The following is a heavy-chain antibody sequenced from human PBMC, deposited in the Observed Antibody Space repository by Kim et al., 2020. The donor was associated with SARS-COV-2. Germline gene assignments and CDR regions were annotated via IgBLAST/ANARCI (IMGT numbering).Heavy chain of an antibody. J-gene: IGHJ4*02. V-gene: IGHV4-61*02. D-gene: IGHD3-22*01. Sequence: SETLSLTCTVSGGSISSGSYYWSWIRQPAGKGLEWIGRIYTSGSTNYNPSLKSRVTISVDTSKNQFSLKLSSVTAADTAVYYCARSGIPDQRYYYDSRRGYYFDYWGQGTLVTVSS. CDR2: IYTSGST. CDR1: GGSISSGSYY. CDR3: ARSGIPDQRYYYDSRRGYYFDY.